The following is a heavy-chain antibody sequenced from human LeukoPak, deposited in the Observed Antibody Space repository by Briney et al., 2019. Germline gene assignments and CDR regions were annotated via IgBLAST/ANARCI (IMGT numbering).Heavy chain of an antibody. CDR2: ISSSSTSI. J-gene: IGHJ4*02. CDR1: GFLFSDFIDHT. V-gene: IGHV3-21*01. D-gene: IGHD1-26*01. Sequence: GGSLRLACADSGFLFSDFIDHTMVWVRQAPGKGLEWVSYISSSSTSISYADSVRGRFSISRDNAQRSLYLHMNSLRDEDTAVYYCARDLSGVGNFDYWGQGTLVIVSS. CDR3: ARDLSGVGNFDY.